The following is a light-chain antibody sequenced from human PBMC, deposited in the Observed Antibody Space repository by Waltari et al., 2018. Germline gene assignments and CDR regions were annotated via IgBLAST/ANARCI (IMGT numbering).Light chain of an antibody. Sequence: DIQMTQSPSTLAASVGDTVTITCRASQSLNVWLAWYQQKAGKGPKLRIYKASSLQNGVPSRCSGSGSGTEFTLTITNLQPDDFATYYCQKYNDYRTFGQGTRVEIK. CDR1: QSLNVW. CDR3: QKYNDYRT. CDR2: KAS. J-gene: IGKJ1*01. V-gene: IGKV1-5*03.